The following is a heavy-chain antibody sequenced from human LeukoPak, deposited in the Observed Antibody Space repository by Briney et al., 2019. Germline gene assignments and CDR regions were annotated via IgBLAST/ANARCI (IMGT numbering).Heavy chain of an antibody. CDR2: IYTSGST. J-gene: IGHJ6*03. D-gene: IGHD3-16*02. Sequence: PSETLSLTCTVSGGSISSYYWSWIRQPAGKGLEWIGRIYTSGSTNYNPSLKSRVTMSVDTSKNQFSLKLSSVTAADTAVYYCARDVYDYVWGSYRLGYYYYMDVWGKGTTVTISS. CDR1: GGSISSYY. V-gene: IGHV4-4*07. CDR3: ARDVYDYVWGSYRLGYYYYMDV.